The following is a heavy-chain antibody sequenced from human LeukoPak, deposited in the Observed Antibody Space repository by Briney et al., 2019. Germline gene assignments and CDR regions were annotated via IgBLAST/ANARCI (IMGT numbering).Heavy chain of an antibody. CDR3: AKDMSYSGYDSYYFDY. CDR2: ISWNSGSI. Sequence: GGSLRLSCAASGFTFDDYAMHWVRQAPGKGLEWVSGISWNSGSIGYADSVKGRFTISRDNAKNSLYLQMNSLRAEDTALYYCAKDMSYSGYDSYYFDYWGQGTLVTVSS. J-gene: IGHJ4*02. V-gene: IGHV3-9*01. D-gene: IGHD5-12*01. CDR1: GFTFDDYA.